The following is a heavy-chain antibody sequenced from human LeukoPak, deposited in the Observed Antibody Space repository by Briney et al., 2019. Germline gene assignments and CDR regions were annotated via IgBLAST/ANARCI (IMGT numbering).Heavy chain of an antibody. CDR1: GGSISSYY. CDR2: IYYSGST. CDR3: ARGATVIYGFDY. D-gene: IGHD4-11*01. J-gene: IGHJ4*02. Sequence: PSETLSLTCTVSGGSISSYYWSWIRQPPGKGLEWIGDIYYSGSTNYNPSLKSRVTISVDTSKNQFSLKLSSVTAADTAVYYCARGATVIYGFDYWGQGTLVTVSS. V-gene: IGHV4-59*01.